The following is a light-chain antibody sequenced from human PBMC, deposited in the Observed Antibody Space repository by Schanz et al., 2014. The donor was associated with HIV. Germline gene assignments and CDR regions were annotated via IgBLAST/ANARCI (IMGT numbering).Light chain of an antibody. CDR2: DVN. CDR1: STDVGSNGH. J-gene: IGLJ3*02. Sequence: QSALTQPASVSGSPGQSITISCTGTSTDVGSNGHVSWYQQHPGKAPKLLIYDVNNRPSGISDRFSGSKSGNTASLTISGLQAEDEDDYYCSSYTTITTRVFGGGTKLTVL. CDR3: SSYTTITTRV. V-gene: IGLV2-14*03.